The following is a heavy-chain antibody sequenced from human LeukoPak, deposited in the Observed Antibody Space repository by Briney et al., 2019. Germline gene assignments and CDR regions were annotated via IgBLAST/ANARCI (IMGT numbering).Heavy chain of an antibody. Sequence: PSETLSLTCTVSGGSISSYYWSWIRQPPGKGLEWIGYIYYSGSTNYNPSLKSRVTISVDRSKNQFPLKLSSVTAADTAVYYCAREDNWNYFPFDTWGQGTLVTVSS. CDR3: AREDNWNYFPFDT. CDR2: IYYSGST. J-gene: IGHJ5*02. V-gene: IGHV4-59*01. CDR1: GGSISSYY. D-gene: IGHD1-7*01.